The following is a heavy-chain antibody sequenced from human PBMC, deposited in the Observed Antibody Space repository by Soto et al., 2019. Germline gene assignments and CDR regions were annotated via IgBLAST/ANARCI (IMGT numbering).Heavy chain of an antibody. CDR1: GFTVSSNY. CDR3: AGDSSGYGIAY. Sequence: EVQLVESGGGLVQPGGSLRLSCAASGFTVSSNYMTWVRQAPGKGLEWVSLIYSGGSRDYADSVTGRFTISSDNSKNTLYLQRNSRRAEDAAVYYCAGDSSGYGIAYWGQGTQVIVSS. J-gene: IGHJ4*02. V-gene: IGHV3-66*01. CDR2: IYSGGSR. D-gene: IGHD5-12*01.